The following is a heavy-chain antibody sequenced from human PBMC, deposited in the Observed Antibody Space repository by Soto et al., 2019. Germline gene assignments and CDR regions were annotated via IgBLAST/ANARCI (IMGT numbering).Heavy chain of an antibody. Sequence: GGSLRLSCAASGFTFSSYWMSWVRQAPGKGLEWVANIKQDGSEKYDVDSVKGRFTISRDNAKNSLYLQMNSLRAEDTAVYYCARDSGYYYDSSGYDYWGQGTLVTVSS. CDR3: ARDSGYYYDSSGYDY. J-gene: IGHJ4*02. CDR1: GFTFSSYW. D-gene: IGHD3-22*01. CDR2: IKQDGSEK. V-gene: IGHV3-7*01.